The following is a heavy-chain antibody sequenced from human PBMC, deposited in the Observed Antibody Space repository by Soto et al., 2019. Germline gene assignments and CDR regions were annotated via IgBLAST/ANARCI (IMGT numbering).Heavy chain of an antibody. CDR3: VRELGLAY. Sequence: LRLSCAASGFTLSNYWMTWVRQAPGKGLEWVANINKDGSQKNYVDSVKGRFTIARDNGQNSLSLQINSLRVEDTAVYYCVRELGLAYWGQGALVTVSS. J-gene: IGHJ4*02. CDR2: INKDGSQK. V-gene: IGHV3-7*03. CDR1: GFTLSNYW. D-gene: IGHD7-27*01.